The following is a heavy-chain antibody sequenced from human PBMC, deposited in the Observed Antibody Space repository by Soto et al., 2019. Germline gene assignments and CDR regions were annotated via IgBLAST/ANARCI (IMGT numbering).Heavy chain of an antibody. CDR1: GFSLSTSGVD. V-gene: IGHV2-5*02. CDR2: IYWDDSK. J-gene: IGHJ4*02. D-gene: IGHD3-9*01. CDR3: AHKGPEDWPLDY. Sequence: QITLKESGPTLVRPTQTLTRTCALSGFSLSTSGVDVGWIRQPPGKALEWLAVIYWDDSKHYSPSLRSRLTITKDTSKNQVVLTMTNMDPMDTGTYYCAHKGPEDWPLDYWGQGTLVTVSS.